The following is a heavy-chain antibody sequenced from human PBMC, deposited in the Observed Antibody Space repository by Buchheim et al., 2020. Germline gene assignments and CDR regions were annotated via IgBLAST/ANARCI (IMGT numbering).Heavy chain of an antibody. D-gene: IGHD2-8*01. V-gene: IGHV1-46*01. J-gene: IGHJ6*02. Sequence: QVQLVQSGAEVKKPGASVKVSCKASGYTFTSYYMHWVRQAPGQGLEWMGIINPSGGSTSYAQKFQGRVTMTRDTSTDTVYMELSSLRSEDTAVYYCARPVYAIPYYYYGMDVWGQGTT. CDR3: ARPVYAIPYYYYGMDV. CDR1: GYTFTSYY. CDR2: INPSGGST.